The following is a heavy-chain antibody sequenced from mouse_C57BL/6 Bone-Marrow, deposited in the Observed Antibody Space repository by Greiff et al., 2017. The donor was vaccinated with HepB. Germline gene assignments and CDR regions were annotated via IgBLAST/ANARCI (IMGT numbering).Heavy chain of an antibody. Sequence: QVQLQQSGAELARPGDSVKLSCKASGYTFTSYGISWVKQRTGQGLEWIGEIYPRSGNTYYNEKFKGKATLTADKSSSTAYMELRSLTSEDSAVYFCAFYYSNYYYAMDYWGQGTSVTVSS. CDR1: GYTFTSYG. CDR2: IYPRSGNT. V-gene: IGHV1-81*01. J-gene: IGHJ4*01. CDR3: AFYYSNYYYAMDY. D-gene: IGHD2-5*01.